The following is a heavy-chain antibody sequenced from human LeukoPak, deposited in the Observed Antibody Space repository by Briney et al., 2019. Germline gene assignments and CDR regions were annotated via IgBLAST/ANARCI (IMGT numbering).Heavy chain of an antibody. CDR2: IYYSGST. Sequence: PSETLSLTCTVSGGSISSGSYYWSWIRQPPGKGLEWIGYIYYSGSTNYNPSLKSRVTISVDTSKNQFSLKLSSVTAADTAVYYCARTSRVTIFGVVISNWFDPWGQGTLVTVSS. CDR1: GGSISSGSYY. J-gene: IGHJ5*02. V-gene: IGHV4-61*01. CDR3: ARTSRVTIFGVVISNWFDP. D-gene: IGHD3-3*01.